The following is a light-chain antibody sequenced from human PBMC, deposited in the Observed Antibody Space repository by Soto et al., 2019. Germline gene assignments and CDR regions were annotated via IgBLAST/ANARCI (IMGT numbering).Light chain of an antibody. CDR1: QSVSSY. V-gene: IGKV3-11*01. Sequence: EIVLTQSPATLSLSPGERATLSCRASQSVSSYLAWYQQKPGQAPRLLIYDASNTATGIPATFSASLAGPDFTPTISCLQREEVAIYYCKKRRNWTFSQGRTVDI. CDR3: KKRRNWT. J-gene: IGKJ1*01. CDR2: DAS.